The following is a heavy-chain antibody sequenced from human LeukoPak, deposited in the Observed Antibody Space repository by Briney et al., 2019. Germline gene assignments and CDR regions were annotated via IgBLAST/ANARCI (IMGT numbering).Heavy chain of an antibody. J-gene: IGHJ6*03. CDR1: GYTFTSYG. CDR2: ISAYNGNT. V-gene: IGHV1-18*01. Sequence: GASVKVSCKXSGYTFTSYGISWVRQTPGQGLEWMGWISAYNGNTNYAQKLQGRVTMTTDTSTSTAYMELRSLRSDDTAVYYCARDRENCYDFWSGDYYYMDVWGKGTTVTVSS. D-gene: IGHD3-3*01. CDR3: ARDRENCYDFWSGDYYYMDV.